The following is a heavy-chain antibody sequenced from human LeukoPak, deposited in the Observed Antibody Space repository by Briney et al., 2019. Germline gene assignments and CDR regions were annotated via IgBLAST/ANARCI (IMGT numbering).Heavy chain of an antibody. V-gene: IGHV4-38-2*02. J-gene: IGHJ6*03. Sequence: PSETLSLTCAVSVYSLSRGNYWGWIRQPPGKGLEWSGSIYHSGSTYYNRSLKSRVTMSLDTSKNQFSLKLSSVTAADTALYYCARDVRYSTNFDCMDVWGKGTAVTVSS. CDR2: IYHSGST. D-gene: IGHD4-11*01. CDR3: ARDVRYSTNFDCMDV. CDR1: VYSLSRGNY.